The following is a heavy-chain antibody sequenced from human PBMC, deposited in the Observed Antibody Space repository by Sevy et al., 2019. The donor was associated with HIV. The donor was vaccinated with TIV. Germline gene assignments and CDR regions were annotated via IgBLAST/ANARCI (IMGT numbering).Heavy chain of an antibody. CDR3: AKDFRPYRAAVFDY. CDR1: GFNFNFYA. CDR2: IGATASTT. Sequence: GGSLRLSCVASGFNFNFYAMSWVRLAPGKGLEWVSSIGATASTTYYADSVKGRFTVSRDNSKNVLSLQMDSLSVEDTALYYCAKDFRPYRAAVFDYWGQGVLVTVSS. J-gene: IGHJ4*02. D-gene: IGHD6-25*01. V-gene: IGHV3-23*01.